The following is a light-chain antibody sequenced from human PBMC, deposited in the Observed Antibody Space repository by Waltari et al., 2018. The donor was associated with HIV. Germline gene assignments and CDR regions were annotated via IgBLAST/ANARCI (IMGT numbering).Light chain of an antibody. CDR3: GSYITNTNVL. Sequence: QSALTQPASVSGSPGQSITISCTGTSSNVGDYNYVSWYQQNPGKAPQLIIYEVSNRPSGVSNRFSGSKSGNTASLTISGLQAEDEAYYYCGSYITNTNVLFGGGTRLTVL. J-gene: IGLJ2*01. V-gene: IGLV2-14*01. CDR1: SSNVGDYNY. CDR2: EVS.